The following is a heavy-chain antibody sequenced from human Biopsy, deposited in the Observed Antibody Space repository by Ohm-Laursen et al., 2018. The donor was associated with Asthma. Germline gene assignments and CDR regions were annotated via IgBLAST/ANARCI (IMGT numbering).Heavy chain of an antibody. CDR3: ARKAGSCISRTCYSLDF. D-gene: IGHD2-2*01. CDR1: GGTFNTYV. J-gene: IGHJ4*02. CDR2: INSVFGTT. Sequence: SVKVSCKSLGGTFNTYVIGWVRQAPGQGLKWMGGINSVFGTTNYPQKFQDRVTIIADDSTSTVYMELSSLRSEDTAVYYCARKAGSCISRTCYSLDFWGQGTLVTVSS. V-gene: IGHV1-69*13.